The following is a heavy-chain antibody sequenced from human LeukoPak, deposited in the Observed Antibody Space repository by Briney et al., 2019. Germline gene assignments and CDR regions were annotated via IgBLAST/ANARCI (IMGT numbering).Heavy chain of an antibody. D-gene: IGHD3-10*01. V-gene: IGHV4-61*02. Sequence: KPSETLSLTCTVSGGSISSGSYYWSWIRQPAGKGLEWIGRIYTSGSTNYNPSLKSRVTMSVDTSKNQFSLKLTSVTAADTAVYYCARDPGYYGSETWGQGTMVTVSS. CDR3: ARDPGYYGSET. CDR1: GGSISSGSYY. CDR2: IYTSGST. J-gene: IGHJ3*01.